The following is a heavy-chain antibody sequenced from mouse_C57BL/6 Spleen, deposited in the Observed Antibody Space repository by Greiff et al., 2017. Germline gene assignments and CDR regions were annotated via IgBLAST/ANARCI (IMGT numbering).Heavy chain of an antibody. D-gene: IGHD2-4*01. V-gene: IGHV3-8*01. CDR2: ISYSGST. CDR1: GYSITSDY. Sequence: VQLKESGPGLAKPSQTLSLTCSVTGYSITSDYRNWIRKFPGNKLEYMGYISYSGSTYYNPSLKSRISITRDTSTNQYYLQLNSVTTEDAATYYSASGDDDGSPFAYWGQGTLVTVSA. J-gene: IGHJ3*01. CDR3: ASGDDDGSPFAY.